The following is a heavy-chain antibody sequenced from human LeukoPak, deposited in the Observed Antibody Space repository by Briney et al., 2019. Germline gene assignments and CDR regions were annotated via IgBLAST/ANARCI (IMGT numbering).Heavy chain of an antibody. D-gene: IGHD2-2*02. V-gene: IGHV3-73*01. Sequence: GGSLKLSCAASGFTFSASPIHWVRQASGKGLEWVGRITGTHATAYSATLKGRLTISRDDSKYTTFLQMNSLETEDTAVYYCTREGCGDTSCYTNDYWGQGTLVTVSS. CDR1: GFTFSASP. CDR2: ITGTHAT. CDR3: TREGCGDTSCYTNDY. J-gene: IGHJ4*02.